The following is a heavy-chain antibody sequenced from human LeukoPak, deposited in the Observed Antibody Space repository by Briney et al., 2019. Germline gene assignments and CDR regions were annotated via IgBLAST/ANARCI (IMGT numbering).Heavy chain of an antibody. CDR2: INHSGST. CDR1: CGSFSGYY. V-gene: IGHV4-34*01. D-gene: IGHD5-18*01. Sequence: SETLSLTCAVYCGSFSGYYWSWIRQPPGKGLEWIGEINHSGSTNYNPSLKSRVTISVDTSKNQFSLKLSSVTAADTAVYYCARDEQGYSYGPFDYWGQGTLVTVSS. J-gene: IGHJ4*02. CDR3: ARDEQGYSYGPFDY.